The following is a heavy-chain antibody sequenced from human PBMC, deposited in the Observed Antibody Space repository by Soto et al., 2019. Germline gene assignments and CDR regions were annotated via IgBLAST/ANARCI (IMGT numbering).Heavy chain of an antibody. CDR1: GFTFSGFG. CDR3: ATALRGSSYYVPDY. D-gene: IGHD1-26*01. J-gene: IGHJ4*02. Sequence: QVQLVESGGGVVQPGRSLRLSCAASGFTFSGFGMHWVRQAPGEGLEWVAVISNDEATQYYADSVEGRFTISRDNSKNTLYLQMYSLRPEDTAVYYCATALRGSSYYVPDYWGQGSLVIVSS. CDR2: ISNDEATQ. V-gene: IGHV3-30*03.